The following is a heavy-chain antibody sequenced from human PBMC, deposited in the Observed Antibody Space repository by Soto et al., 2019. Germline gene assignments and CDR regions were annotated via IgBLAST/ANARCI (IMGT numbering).Heavy chain of an antibody. D-gene: IGHD3-22*01. CDR1: GFTFSSYA. CDR3: SKVYDDSSGYKRFQGFCY. V-gene: IGHV3-23*01. CDR2: ISGSGGST. Sequence: PRGALRLFCAASGFTFSSYAMSWVRQAPGKGLEWVSAISGSGGSTYYADSVKGRFTISRDNSKNTLYLQMNSLRAEDTAVYYCSKVYDDSSGYKRFQGFCYWGHGNPVTVSS. J-gene: IGHJ4*01.